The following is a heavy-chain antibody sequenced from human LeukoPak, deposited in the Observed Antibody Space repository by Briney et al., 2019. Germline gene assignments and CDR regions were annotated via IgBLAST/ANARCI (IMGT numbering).Heavy chain of an antibody. V-gene: IGHV3-33*01. Sequence: PGRSLRLSCAASGFTFSSYGMHWVRQAPGKGLEWVAVIWYDGSNKYYADSVKGRFTISRDNSKNTLYLQMNSLRAEDTAVYYCARSREQWLARGYWGQGTLVTVSS. CDR2: IWYDGSNK. D-gene: IGHD6-19*01. CDR3: ARSREQWLARGY. CDR1: GFTFSSYG. J-gene: IGHJ4*02.